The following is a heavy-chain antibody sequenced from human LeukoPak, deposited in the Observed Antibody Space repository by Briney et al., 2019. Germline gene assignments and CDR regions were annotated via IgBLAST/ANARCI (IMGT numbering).Heavy chain of an antibody. Sequence: PGGSLRLSCAASGFTFSYYAISWVRQAPGKGLEWVSGISDSGGSTYYADSVKGRFTISRDNSKNTLYLQMNSLRAEDTAVYYCSYVGVGVAAALRYWGQGSLLTVSS. V-gene: IGHV3-23*01. CDR3: SYVGVGVAAALRY. CDR1: GFTFSYYA. J-gene: IGHJ4*02. CDR2: ISDSGGST. D-gene: IGHD2-2*01.